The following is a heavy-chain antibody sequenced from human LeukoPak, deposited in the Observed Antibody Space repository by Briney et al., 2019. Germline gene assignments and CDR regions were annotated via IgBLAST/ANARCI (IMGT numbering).Heavy chain of an antibody. D-gene: IGHD4-17*01. CDR3: ARDHYGDYAHDY. J-gene: IGHJ4*02. Sequence: GGSLRLSCAASGFTFNNYWMSWVRQAPGRGLEWVANIKQDGSEKNYVDSVEGRFTISRDNAKNSLYLQMNSLRDEDTAVYYCARDHYGDYAHDYWGQGTLVTVSS. V-gene: IGHV3-7*01. CDR1: GFTFNNYW. CDR2: IKQDGSEK.